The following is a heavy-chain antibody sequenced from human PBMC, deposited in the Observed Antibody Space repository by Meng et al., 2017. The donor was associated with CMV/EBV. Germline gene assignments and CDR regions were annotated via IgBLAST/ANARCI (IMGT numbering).Heavy chain of an antibody. Sequence: GSLRLSCAASGFTFSNAWMSWVRQAPGKGLEWIGSIHYSGSTYHTPSLRSRVTISIDTSKNQFSLNLHSVTAADTAIYYCARDFGGGATENWGQGMLVTVSS. CDR2: IHYSGST. CDR1: GFTFSNAW. V-gene: IGHV4-4*02. J-gene: IGHJ4*02. D-gene: IGHD3-16*01. CDR3: ARDFGGGATEN.